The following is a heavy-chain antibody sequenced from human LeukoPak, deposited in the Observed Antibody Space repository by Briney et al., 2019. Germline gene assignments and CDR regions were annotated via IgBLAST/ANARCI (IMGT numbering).Heavy chain of an antibody. CDR2: INHSGST. V-gene: IGHV4-4*02. CDR1: GGSISSSNW. CDR3: ARHLRTGRRFDP. Sequence: SETLSLTCAVSGGSISSSNWWSWVRQPPGKGLEWIGEINHSGSTNYNPSLKSRVTISVDTSKNQFSLRLSSVTAADTAVYYCARHLRTGRRFDPWGQGTLVTVSS. D-gene: IGHD1-1*01. J-gene: IGHJ5*02.